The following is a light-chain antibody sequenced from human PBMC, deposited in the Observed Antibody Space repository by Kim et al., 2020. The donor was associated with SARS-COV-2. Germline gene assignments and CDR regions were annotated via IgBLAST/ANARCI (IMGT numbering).Light chain of an antibody. CDR2: LNSDGSH. J-gene: IGLJ3*02. CDR3: QTWGTGIRV. CDR1: SGHSSYA. Sequence: SVNLTCTLSSGHSSYAIAWHQQQPEKGPRYLMKLNSDGSHSKGDGIPDRFSGSSSGAERYLTISSLQSEDEADYYCQTWGTGIRVFGGGTQLTVL. V-gene: IGLV4-69*01.